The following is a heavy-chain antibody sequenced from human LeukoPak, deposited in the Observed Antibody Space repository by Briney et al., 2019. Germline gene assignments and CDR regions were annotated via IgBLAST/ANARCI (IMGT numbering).Heavy chain of an antibody. V-gene: IGHV4-30-4*08. Sequence: SETLSLTCTVSGGSISSGDCYWSWIRQPPRKGLEWIGYIYYSGSTYYNPSLKSRVTISVDTSKNQFSLKLSSVTAADTAVYYCARNLVPAAFDYWGQGTLVTVSS. CDR2: IYYSGST. J-gene: IGHJ4*02. D-gene: IGHD2-2*01. CDR1: GGSISSGDCY. CDR3: ARNLVPAAFDY.